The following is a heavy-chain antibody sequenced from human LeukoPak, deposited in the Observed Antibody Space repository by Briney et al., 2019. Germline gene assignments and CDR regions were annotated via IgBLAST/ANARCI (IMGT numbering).Heavy chain of an antibody. CDR1: GGSFSGYY. Sequence: SETLSLTCAVYGGSFSGYYWSWIRQPPGKGLEWIGEINHSGSTNYNPSLKSRATISVDTSKNQFSLKLSSVTAADTAVYYCARGLWFGRIRFDYWGQGTLVTASS. V-gene: IGHV4-34*01. J-gene: IGHJ4*02. CDR2: INHSGST. CDR3: ARGLWFGRIRFDY. D-gene: IGHD3-10*01.